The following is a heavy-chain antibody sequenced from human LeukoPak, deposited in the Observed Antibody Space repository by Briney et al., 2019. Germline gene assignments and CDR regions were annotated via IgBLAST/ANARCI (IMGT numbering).Heavy chain of an antibody. CDR1: GFTFSSYG. V-gene: IGHV3-30*03. J-gene: IGHJ4*02. CDR2: ISYDGSNK. D-gene: IGHD3-22*01. Sequence: GRSLRLSCAASGFTFSSYGMHWVRQAPGKGLEWVAVISYDGSNKYYADSVKGRFTISRDNSKNTLYLQMNSLRAEDTAVYYCARDGDYYYDSSGYYPDYWGQGTLVTVSS. CDR3: ARDGDYYYDSSGYYPDY.